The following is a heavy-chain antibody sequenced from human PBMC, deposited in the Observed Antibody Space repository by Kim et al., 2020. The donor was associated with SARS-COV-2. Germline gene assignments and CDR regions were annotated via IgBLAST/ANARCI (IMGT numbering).Heavy chain of an antibody. J-gene: IGHJ4*02. V-gene: IGHV3-30*02. D-gene: IGHD1-1*01. CDR3: AKVAVAGWNDVLSFDY. Sequence: SVKGRFTISRENSKNTLYLQMNSLRAEDTAVYYCAKVAVAGWNDVLSFDYWGQGTLVTVSS.